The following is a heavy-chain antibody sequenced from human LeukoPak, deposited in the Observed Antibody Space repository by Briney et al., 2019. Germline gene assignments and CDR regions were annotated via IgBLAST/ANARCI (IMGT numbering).Heavy chain of an antibody. Sequence: SETLSLTCTVSGGSISSYYWSWIRQPPGKGLEWVGYIYYRGSTNYNPSLKSRVTISVDTSKNQFSLKLSSVTAADTAVYYCARSMSGYYSPYYFDYWGQGTLVTVSS. D-gene: IGHD5-12*01. V-gene: IGHV4-59*01. CDR3: ARSMSGYYSPYYFDY. J-gene: IGHJ4*02. CDR2: IYYRGST. CDR1: GGSISSYY.